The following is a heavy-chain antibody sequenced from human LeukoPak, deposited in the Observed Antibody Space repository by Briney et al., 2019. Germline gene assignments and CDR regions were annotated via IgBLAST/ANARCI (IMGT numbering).Heavy chain of an antibody. J-gene: IGHJ6*04. V-gene: IGHV3-23*01. CDR3: AELGITMIGGV. CDR1: GFTFSSYW. Sequence: PGGSLRLSCAASGFTFSSYWMTWFRQAPGKGLESVSLISATGSTTYYAESVRGRFTISRDNSKNTLYLQMNSLRAEDTAVYYCAELGITMIGGVWGKGTTVTISS. D-gene: IGHD3-10*02. CDR2: ISATGSTT.